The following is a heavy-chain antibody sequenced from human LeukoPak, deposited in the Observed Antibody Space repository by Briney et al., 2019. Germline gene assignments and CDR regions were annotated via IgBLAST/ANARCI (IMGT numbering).Heavy chain of an antibody. CDR1: GGTFSSYT. CDR3: ARAAIAVAGTSIDAFDI. Sequence: SVDVSCKASGGTFSSYTISWVRQAPGQGLEWMGRIIPILGIANYAQKFQGRVTITADKSTSTAYMEMSSRRSEDTAVYYCARAAIAVAGTSIDAFDIWGEGTMVTVSS. V-gene: IGHV1-69*02. D-gene: IGHD6-19*01. J-gene: IGHJ3*02. CDR2: IIPILGIA.